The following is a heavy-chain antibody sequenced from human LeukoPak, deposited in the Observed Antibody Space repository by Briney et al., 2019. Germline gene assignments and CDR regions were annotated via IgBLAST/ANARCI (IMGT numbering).Heavy chain of an antibody. V-gene: IGHV4-38-2*02. Sequence: SETLSLTCTVSGYSISSGFHWGWIRQPPGKGLEWIGSIYHSGNTYYSPSLMSRVTISVDTSKNQFSLKVSSVTAADTAVYYCARKPAAQTFDYWGQGTLVTVSS. CDR2: IYHSGNT. J-gene: IGHJ4*02. D-gene: IGHD1-14*01. CDR3: ARKPAAQTFDY. CDR1: GYSISSGFH.